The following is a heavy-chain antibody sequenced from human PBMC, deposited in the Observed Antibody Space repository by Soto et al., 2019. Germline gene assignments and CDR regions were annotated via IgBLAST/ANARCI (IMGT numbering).Heavy chain of an antibody. J-gene: IGHJ5*02. CDR3: ARSFDP. Sequence: SETLSLTCAVSGGSVNSGSYYWSWIRQPPGKGLEWIGYIYYTGSTNYNPSLKSRVTTSIDASKNQFSLKLSSVTAADTAVYYCARSFDPWGQGTLVTVSS. CDR1: GGSVNSGSYY. CDR2: IYYTGST. V-gene: IGHV4-61*01.